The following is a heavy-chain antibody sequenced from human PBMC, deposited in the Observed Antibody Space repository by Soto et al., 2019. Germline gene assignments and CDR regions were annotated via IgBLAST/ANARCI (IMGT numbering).Heavy chain of an antibody. CDR3: ARSGFSSGHNWFDP. J-gene: IGHJ5*02. CDR2: IIPILGIA. D-gene: IGHD3-10*01. CDR1: GGTFSSYT. V-gene: IGHV1-69*02. Sequence: QVQLVQSGAEVKKPGSSVKVSCKASGGTFSSYTISWVRQAPGQGLEWMGRIIPILGIANYAQKFQGRVTVAADKSKSTAYKELSSLRSEDTAVYYCARSGFSSGHNWFDPWGQGTLVTVSS.